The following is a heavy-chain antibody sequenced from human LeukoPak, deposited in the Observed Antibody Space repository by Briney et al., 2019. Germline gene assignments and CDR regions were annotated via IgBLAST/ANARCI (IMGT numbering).Heavy chain of an antibody. J-gene: IGHJ4*02. Sequence: SETLSLTCTVSGGSISSYYWSWIRQPPGKGLEWIGYIYYSGSTNYNPSLKSRVTISVDTSKNQFSLKLSSVTAADTAVYYCARGFNIGYYDILTGYYGDYFDYWGQGALVTVSS. V-gene: IGHV4-59*01. CDR1: GGSISSYY. CDR2: IYYSGST. CDR3: ARGFNIGYYDILTGYYGDYFDY. D-gene: IGHD3-9*01.